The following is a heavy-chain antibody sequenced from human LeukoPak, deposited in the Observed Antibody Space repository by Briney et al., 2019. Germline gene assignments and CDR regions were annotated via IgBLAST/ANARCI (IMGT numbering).Heavy chain of an antibody. CDR1: GGSISGSNYH. CDR3: AREPDA. V-gene: IGHV4-39*07. Sequence: SETLSLTCTVSGGSISGSNYHWGWLRQPPGKGLEWVGNVYHSGSAFYNESLRGRTTISVDTSKNHFSLKLTSVTAADTAVYYCAREPDAWGQGVLVTVSS. J-gene: IGHJ5*02. CDR2: VYHSGSA.